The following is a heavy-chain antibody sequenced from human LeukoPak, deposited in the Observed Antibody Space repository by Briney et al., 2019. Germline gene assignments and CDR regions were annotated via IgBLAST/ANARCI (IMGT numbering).Heavy chain of an antibody. D-gene: IGHD3-22*01. CDR3: ARRRIVVVITGGIGGHRAFDI. J-gene: IGHJ3*02. Sequence: SETLSLTCTVSGASISTNTYYWAWIRQPPGKGLEWIANIFYNGNTYYNPSLKSRVTISVDTSKNQFSLKLSSVTAADTAVYYCARRRIVVVITGGIGGHRAFDIWGQGTMVTVSS. CDR1: GASISTNTYY. CDR2: IFYNGNT. V-gene: IGHV4-39*07.